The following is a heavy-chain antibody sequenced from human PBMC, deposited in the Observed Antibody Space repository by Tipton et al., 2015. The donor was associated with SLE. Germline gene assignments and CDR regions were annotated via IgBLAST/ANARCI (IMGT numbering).Heavy chain of an antibody. Sequence: TLSLTCAVSGGSISSGGHYWSWIRQHPGKGLEWIGNIYYSGSTYYNPSLKSRLIISVDTSKNQFSLKLSSVTAADTAVYYCARGQAPYDAFNIWGQGTMVTVSS. J-gene: IGHJ3*02. CDR3: ARGQAPYDAFNI. V-gene: IGHV4-31*11. CDR1: GGSISSGGHY. CDR2: IYYSGST.